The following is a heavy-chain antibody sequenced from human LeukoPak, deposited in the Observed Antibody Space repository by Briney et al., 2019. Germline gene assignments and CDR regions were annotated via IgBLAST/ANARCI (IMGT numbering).Heavy chain of an antibody. CDR1: GGTFSSYA. V-gene: IGHV1-69*04. J-gene: IGHJ5*02. CDR2: IIPILGIA. Sequence: SVKVSCKASGGTFSSYAISWVRQAPGQGLEWMGRIIPILGIANYAQKFQGRVTITADKSTSTAYMELSSLRSEDTAVYYCARVGLNYWFDPWGQGTLVTVSS. D-gene: IGHD1-1*01. CDR3: ARVGLNYWFDP.